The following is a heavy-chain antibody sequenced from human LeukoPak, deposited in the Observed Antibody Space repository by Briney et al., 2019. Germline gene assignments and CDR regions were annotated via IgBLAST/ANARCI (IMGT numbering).Heavy chain of an antibody. J-gene: IGHJ5*02. Sequence: ASVKVSCKASGYTFTSYDINWVRQATGQGLEWMGWMNPNSGNTGYAQKFQGRVTMTRNTSISTAYMELSSLRSEDTAVCYCARTSGYNRNWFDPWGQGTLVTVSS. CDR3: ARTSGYNRNWFDP. CDR1: GYTFTSYD. D-gene: IGHD5-12*01. CDR2: MNPNSGNT. V-gene: IGHV1-8*01.